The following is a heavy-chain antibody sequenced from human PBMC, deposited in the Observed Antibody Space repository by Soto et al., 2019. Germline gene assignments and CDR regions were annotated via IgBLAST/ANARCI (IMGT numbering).Heavy chain of an antibody. V-gene: IGHV1-8*01. J-gene: IGHJ4*02. D-gene: IGHD1-26*01. CDR2: MNPSSGYT. CDR1: GYTFTDYD. CDR3: ARFVRHQLPTIDY. Sequence: VKVSCKASGYTFTDYDINWVRQATGQGLEWMGWMNPSSGYTGYAQKFQGRVTMTWDTSISTAYMELSSLTSADTAVYYCARFVRHQLPTIDYWGQGALVTVSS.